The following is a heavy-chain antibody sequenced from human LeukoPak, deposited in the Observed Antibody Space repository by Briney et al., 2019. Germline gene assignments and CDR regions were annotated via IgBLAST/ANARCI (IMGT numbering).Heavy chain of an antibody. CDR3: SRPNDC. CDR2: SRNKANSYTR. V-gene: IGHV3-72*01. J-gene: IGHJ4*02. CDR1: GFTFSDYY. Sequence: PGGSLRLSCAASGFTFSDYYLDWVRQAPGKGLEWVGRSRNKANSYTRDYAASVKGRFTISRDDSKNSLYLQMNSLKSEDTAVYYCSRPNDCGGQGTLVTVSS.